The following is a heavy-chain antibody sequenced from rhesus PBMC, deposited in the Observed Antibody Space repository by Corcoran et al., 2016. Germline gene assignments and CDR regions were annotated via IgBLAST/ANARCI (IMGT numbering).Heavy chain of an antibody. D-gene: IGHD6-13*01. CDR3: ARHISSWSLN. J-gene: IGHJ4*01. Sequence: QVLLPSSGPGLVQPSAPLSLTCTFSGGYTIAHYLIWIRQLPGKGLEWIGNNYGSSNTTNYNPSHKSRVTLSVDTSKNQLSLKLSSVTAADTAVYYCARHISSWSLNWGQGVLVTVSS. CDR2: NYGSSNTT. CDR1: GGYTIAHY. V-gene: IGHV4S11*01.